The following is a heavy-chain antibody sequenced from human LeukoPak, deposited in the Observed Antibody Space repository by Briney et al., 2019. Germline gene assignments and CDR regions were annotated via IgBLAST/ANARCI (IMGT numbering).Heavy chain of an antibody. Sequence: GGSLRLFCAASGLTFSSYAMSWVRQAPGKGLEWVSAISASGGSTFYADSVKGRFTIARDNSKNTLYLQMNSLRAEDTAVYYCAKGMVRGVIYFDYWGQGTLVTVSS. D-gene: IGHD3-10*01. CDR1: GLTFSSYA. CDR2: ISASGGST. V-gene: IGHV3-23*01. J-gene: IGHJ4*02. CDR3: AKGMVRGVIYFDY.